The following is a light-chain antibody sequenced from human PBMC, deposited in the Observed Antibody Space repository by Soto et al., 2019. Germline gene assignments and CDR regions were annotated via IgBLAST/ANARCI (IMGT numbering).Light chain of an antibody. CDR3: RLRSNYPPCT. J-gene: IGKJ4*01. V-gene: IGKV3-11*01. CDR2: DAS. CDR1: QSISNF. Sequence: EIVLTQSPATLSLSPGERATLSCRASQSISNFLAWYQQKPGQAPRLLIYDASKMATDVPDRFIGSGSGAAFTLIIISLEPADFAVYYCRLRSNYPPCTFGGGTKLEI.